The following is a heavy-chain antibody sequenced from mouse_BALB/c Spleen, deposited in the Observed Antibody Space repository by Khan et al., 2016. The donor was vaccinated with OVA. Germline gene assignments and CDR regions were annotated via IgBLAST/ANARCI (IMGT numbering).Heavy chain of an antibody. CDR1: GFAFSSYS. V-gene: IGHV5-6-4*01. CDR2: ITSGGSYT. J-gene: IGHJ2*01. CDR3: TRDRNYYGSSFYFDY. D-gene: IGHD1-1*01. Sequence: EVELVESGGGLVKPGGSLKLSCAASGFAFSSYSMSWVRQTPEKRLEWVATITSGGSYTYYPDSVKGRFTISSDNAKNTLYLQRSSLKSEDTGMYYCTRDRNYYGSSFYFDYWGQGTTLTVSS.